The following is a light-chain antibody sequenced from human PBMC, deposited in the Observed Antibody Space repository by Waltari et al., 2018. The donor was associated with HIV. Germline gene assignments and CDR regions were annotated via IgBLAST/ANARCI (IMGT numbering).Light chain of an antibody. CDR1: SSDVGGYNY. V-gene: IGLV2-14*01. J-gene: IGLJ2*01. Sequence: LTQPASVSGSPGQSITISCTGSSSDVGGYNYVSWYQQHPGKAPKLMIYEVTNRPSGVSYRFSGSKSGNTASLTISGLQVEDEADYYCSSYTRTGTVVFGGGTKLTVL. CDR3: SSYTRTGTVV. CDR2: EVT.